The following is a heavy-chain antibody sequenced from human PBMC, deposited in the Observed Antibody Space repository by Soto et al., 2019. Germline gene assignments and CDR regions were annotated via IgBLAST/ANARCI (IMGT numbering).Heavy chain of an antibody. V-gene: IGHV1-69*12. D-gene: IGHD6-13*01. Sequence: QVQLVQSGAEVKKPGSSVKVSCKASGGTFSSYAISWVRQAPGQGLEWMGGIIPIFGTANYAQKFQGRVTITADESTSTAYMELSSLRSEDTAVYYCARLIAAAQNYYYGMDVWGQGTTVTVSS. CDR2: IIPIFGTA. J-gene: IGHJ6*02. CDR3: ARLIAAAQNYYYGMDV. CDR1: GGTFSSYA.